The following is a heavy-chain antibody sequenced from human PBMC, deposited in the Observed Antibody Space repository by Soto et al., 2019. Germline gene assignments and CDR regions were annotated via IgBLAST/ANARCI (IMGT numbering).Heavy chain of an antibody. CDR3: ATTGNYGSGTSFRVDY. D-gene: IGHD3-10*01. CDR1: GYTFTGYY. CDR2: INPNNGGT. Sequence: ASVKVSFKASGYTFTGYYVHWVRQAPGQGLEWMGWINPNNGGTVYAQKFQGRVTMTRDTSISTAYMDLSSLRFDDTALYYCATTGNYGSGTSFRVDYWGQGTLVTVPS. V-gene: IGHV1-2*02. J-gene: IGHJ4*02.